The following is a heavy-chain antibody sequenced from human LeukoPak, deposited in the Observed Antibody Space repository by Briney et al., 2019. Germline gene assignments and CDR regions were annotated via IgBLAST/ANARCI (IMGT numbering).Heavy chain of an antibody. Sequence: SGPTLVNPTQTLTLTCTFSGFSLSRGVGVGWIRQPPGKPLEGLALIYWNDDNCYSPSLKSRLTITKDTSKNQVVLAMTNMDPADTATYFCARENNWNYGYWGQGTLVTVSS. CDR2: IYWNDDN. D-gene: IGHD1-7*01. J-gene: IGHJ4*02. CDR1: GFSLSRGVG. V-gene: IGHV2-5*01. CDR3: ARENNWNYGY.